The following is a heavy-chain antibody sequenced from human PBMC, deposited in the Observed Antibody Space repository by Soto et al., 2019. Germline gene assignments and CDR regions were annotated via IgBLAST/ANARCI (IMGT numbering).Heavy chain of an antibody. V-gene: IGHV3-30*18. Sequence: QVQLVESGGGVVQPGRSLRLSCAASGFTFSSYGMHWVRQAPGKGLEWVAVISYDGSNKYYADSVKGRFTISRDNSKNTLYLQMNSLRAEDTAVYYCAKDSAVAASFDYWGQGTLVTGSS. D-gene: IGHD6-19*01. CDR1: GFTFSSYG. CDR3: AKDSAVAASFDY. CDR2: ISYDGSNK. J-gene: IGHJ4*02.